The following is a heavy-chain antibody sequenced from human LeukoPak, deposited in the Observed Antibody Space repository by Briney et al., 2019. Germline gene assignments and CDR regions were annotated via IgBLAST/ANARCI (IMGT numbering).Heavy chain of an antibody. V-gene: IGHV3-23*01. CDR1: GFTFSSYA. Sequence: LPGGSLRLSCAASGFTFSSYAMSWVRQAPGKGLEWVSAISSSGNRTYYADSAKGRFTISRDNSKNTLYLQMNSLRAEDTAVYYCTKTRGYCSGGSCYEDYWGQGTLVTV. CDR2: ISSSGNRT. J-gene: IGHJ4*02. D-gene: IGHD2-15*01. CDR3: TKTRGYCSGGSCYEDY.